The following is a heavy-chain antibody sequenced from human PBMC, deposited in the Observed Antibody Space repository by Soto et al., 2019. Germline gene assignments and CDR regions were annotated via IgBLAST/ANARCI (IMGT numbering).Heavy chain of an antibody. Sequence: QVQLVESGGGVVQPGRSLRLSCAASAFTFSNYVMHWVRQAPGKGLEWVASVSSGGGNKNYADSVRGRFTISRDNSRNTLYLQMNRLRGDETGVYYCAREFGRSGYYSDYQGMDVWGQGTTVSVSS. CDR1: AFTFSNYV. CDR3: AREFGRSGYYSDYQGMDV. CDR2: VSSGGGNK. D-gene: IGHD3-3*01. J-gene: IGHJ6*02. V-gene: IGHV3-30-3*01.